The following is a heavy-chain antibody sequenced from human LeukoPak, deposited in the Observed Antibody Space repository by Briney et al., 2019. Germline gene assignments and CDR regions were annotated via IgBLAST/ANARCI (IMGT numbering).Heavy chain of an antibody. CDR2: IYYSGNT. Sequence: PSETLSLTCTVSGGSISSSNYYWGWIRQPPGKGLEWIGSIYYSGNTNYNPSLRSRITISIDTSKNQFSLRLSSVTAADTAVYYCARVGSGCFDYWGQGTLVTVSS. CDR1: GGSISSSNYY. CDR3: ARVGSGCFDY. D-gene: IGHD6-19*01. V-gene: IGHV4-39*07. J-gene: IGHJ4*02.